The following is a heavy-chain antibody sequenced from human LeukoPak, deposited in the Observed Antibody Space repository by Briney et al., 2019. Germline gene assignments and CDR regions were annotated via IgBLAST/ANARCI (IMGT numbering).Heavy chain of an antibody. CDR2: FDPEDGET. J-gene: IGHJ4*02. CDR3: ATASSGSYDEGFDY. Sequence: VASVKVSCKDSGDTLTELPMHWVRQAPGKGLEWMGGFDPEDGETLYAQKFQGRVTMTEDTSTDTAYMELSSLRSEDTAVYYCATASSGSYDEGFDYWGQGTLVTVSS. V-gene: IGHV1-24*01. CDR1: GDTLTELP. D-gene: IGHD1-26*01.